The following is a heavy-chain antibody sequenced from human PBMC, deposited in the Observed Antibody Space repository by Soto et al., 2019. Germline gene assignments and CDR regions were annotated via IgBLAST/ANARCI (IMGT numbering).Heavy chain of an antibody. CDR3: ARRLSGYYYYLMDV. Sequence: QVQLQESGPGLVKPSETLSLTCTVSGGFISSYYWSWIRQPPGKGLEWIGYIYYSGSTNYNPSLISRVTISVDTSKNQFSLKMSSVTAADTAVYYCARRLSGYYYYLMDVWGKGTTVTVSS. J-gene: IGHJ6*03. CDR1: GGFISSYY. V-gene: IGHV4-59*08. CDR2: IYYSGST.